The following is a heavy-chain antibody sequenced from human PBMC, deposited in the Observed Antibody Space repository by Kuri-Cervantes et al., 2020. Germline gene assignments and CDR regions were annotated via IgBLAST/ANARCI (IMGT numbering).Heavy chain of an antibody. Sequence: SETLSLTCTVSSGSISSYYWSWIRQPAGKGLEWIGRIYTSGSTNYNPSLKSRVTMSVDTSKNQFSLKLSSVTAADTAVYYCARGYQEMATLYYFDYWGQGTLVTVSS. V-gene: IGHV4-4*07. CDR3: ARGYQEMATLYYFDY. J-gene: IGHJ4*02. CDR1: SGSISSYY. D-gene: IGHD5-24*01. CDR2: IYTSGST.